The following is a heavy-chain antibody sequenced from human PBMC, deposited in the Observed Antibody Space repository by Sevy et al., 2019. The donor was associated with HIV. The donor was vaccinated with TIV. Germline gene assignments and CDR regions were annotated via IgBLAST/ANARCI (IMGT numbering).Heavy chain of an antibody. V-gene: IGHV4-59*01. CDR2: IYYSGTT. CDR1: DGSISSYY. CDR3: ARGNQEYYYGMDV. D-gene: IGHD1-1*01. J-gene: IGHJ6*02. Sequence: ETLSLTCTVPDGSISSYYWSWIRQPPGKGLEWIGYIYYSGTTNYNPSLKSRVTISKDTSKNQFYLRLSSVTAADTAVYYCARGNQEYYYGMDVWGQGTTVTVSS.